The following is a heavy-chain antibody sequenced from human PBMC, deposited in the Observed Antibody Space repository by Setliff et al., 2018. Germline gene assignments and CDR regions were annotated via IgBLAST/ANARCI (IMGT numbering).Heavy chain of an antibody. J-gene: IGHJ3*02. CDR1: GYTFISYD. V-gene: IGHV1-18*01. Sequence: ASVKVSCKASGYTFISYDINWGRQAPGQGLEWMGWIGAYNGNTKYAQKFQGRVTLTTETSANTAYMELRSLRSDDTAVYYCASTYYYGSGSRYAFDIWGQGTMVTVSS. CDR2: IGAYNGNT. D-gene: IGHD3-10*01. CDR3: ASTYYYGSGSRYAFDI.